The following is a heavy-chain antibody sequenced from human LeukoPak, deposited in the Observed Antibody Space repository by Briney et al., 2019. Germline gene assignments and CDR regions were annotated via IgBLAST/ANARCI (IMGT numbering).Heavy chain of an antibody. CDR3: ARVPVYYDSSGYYLAEPDY. V-gene: IGHV1-69*13. CDR1: GGTFSSYA. D-gene: IGHD3-22*01. Sequence: SVKVSCKASGGTFSSYAISWVRQAPGQGLEWMGGIIPIFGTANYAQKFQGRVTITADESTSTAYMELSSLRSEDTAVYYCARVPVYYDSSGYYLAEPDYWGQGTLVTVSS. CDR2: IIPIFGTA. J-gene: IGHJ4*02.